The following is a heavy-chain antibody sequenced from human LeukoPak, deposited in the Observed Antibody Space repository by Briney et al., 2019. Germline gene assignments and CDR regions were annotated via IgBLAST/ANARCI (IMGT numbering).Heavy chain of an antibody. CDR2: IYYSGST. CDR3: ASRSLFYDSSGYYW. Sequence: SETLSLTCTVSGDSVSRSSYYWGWIRQPPGKGLEWIRSIYYSGSTYHNPSLKSRVTISVDTSKNQFSLKMRSVTAADTAVYYCASRSLFYDSSGYYWWGQGTLVTVSS. V-gene: IGHV4-39*01. CDR1: GDSVSRSSYY. J-gene: IGHJ4*02. D-gene: IGHD3-22*01.